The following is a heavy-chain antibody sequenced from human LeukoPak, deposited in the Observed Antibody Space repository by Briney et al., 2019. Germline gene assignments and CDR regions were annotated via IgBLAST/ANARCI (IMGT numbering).Heavy chain of an antibody. Sequence: PGGSLRLSCAASGFTFSSHDMSWVRQAPGKGLEWISYISSSGGTIYYADSVKGRFTISRDNVQNSLYLQMNSLRDEDTAVYYCARASFQRWLQLGGDWGQGTLVTVSS. V-gene: IGHV3-48*02. J-gene: IGHJ4*02. CDR3: ARASFQRWLQLGGD. CDR2: ISSSGGTI. D-gene: IGHD5-24*01. CDR1: GFTFSSHD.